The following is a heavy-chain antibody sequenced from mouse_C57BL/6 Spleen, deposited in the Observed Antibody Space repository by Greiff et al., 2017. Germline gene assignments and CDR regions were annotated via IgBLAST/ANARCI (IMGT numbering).Heavy chain of an antibody. CDR2: ISDGGSYT. CDR1: GFTFSSYA. Sequence: EVNVVESGGGLVKPGGSLKLSCAASGFTFSSYAMSWVRQTPEKRLEWVATISDGGSYTYYPDNVKGRFTISRDNAKNNLYLQMSHLKSEDTAMYYCARDRGANWDRYFDYWGQGTTLTVSS. D-gene: IGHD4-1*01. CDR3: ARDRGANWDRYFDY. J-gene: IGHJ2*01. V-gene: IGHV5-4*01.